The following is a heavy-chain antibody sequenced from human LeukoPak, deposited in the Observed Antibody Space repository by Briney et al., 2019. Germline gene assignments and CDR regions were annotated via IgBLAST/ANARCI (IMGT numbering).Heavy chain of an antibody. CDR1: GFMFSTYD. CDR3: ARATVTGQTPVPGYMDV. J-gene: IGHJ6*03. V-gene: IGHV3-13*01. D-gene: IGHD4-17*01. CDR2: IGTIGDT. Sequence: GGSLRLSCAACGFMFSTYDMHWVRQVSGEGLEWVSSIGTIGDTFYPGSVKGRFTISRENAKNSLYLQMNGLRVGDTAVYYCARATVTGQTPVPGYMDVWGKGTTVIVSS.